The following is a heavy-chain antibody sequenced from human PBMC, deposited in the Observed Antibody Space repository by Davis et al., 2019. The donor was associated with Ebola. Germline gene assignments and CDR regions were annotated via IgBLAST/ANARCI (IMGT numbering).Heavy chain of an antibody. Sequence: AASVKVSCKASGYIFTSYAMHWVRQAPGQRLEWMGWINGGNGDTKYSQKFRDRVTITRDTSASTAYMELSSLRSEDTAVYYCARSNRHIVVVLLMDVWGQGTTVTVSS. CDR1: GYIFTSYA. CDR3: ARSNRHIVVVLLMDV. V-gene: IGHV1-3*01. J-gene: IGHJ6*02. CDR2: INGGNGDT. D-gene: IGHD2-21*01.